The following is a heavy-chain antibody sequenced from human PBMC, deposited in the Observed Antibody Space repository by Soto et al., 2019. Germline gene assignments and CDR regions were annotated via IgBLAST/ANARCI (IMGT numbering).Heavy chain of an antibody. Sequence: ASVKVSCKASGYTFTSYGISWVLQAPGQGLEWMGWISAYNGNTNYAQKLQGRVTMTTDTSTSTAYMELRSLRSDDTAVYYCARDGQITIFGVVMGNFDYWGQGTLVTVSS. CDR3: ARDGQITIFGVVMGNFDY. J-gene: IGHJ4*02. CDR2: ISAYNGNT. D-gene: IGHD3-3*01. CDR1: GYTFTSYG. V-gene: IGHV1-18*01.